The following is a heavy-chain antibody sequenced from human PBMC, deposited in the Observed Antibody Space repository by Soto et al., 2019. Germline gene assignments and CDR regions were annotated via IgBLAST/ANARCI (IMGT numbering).Heavy chain of an antibody. V-gene: IGHV3-30*04. D-gene: IGHD1-26*01. Sequence: GGSLRLSCAASGFTFSSYAMHWVRQAPGKGLEWLALISFDGRKKYYADSAKGRFTISRDNSMDTLFLQMNSLRSDDTAFYFCARDRSTVWGRGVLVTVSS. CDR3: ARDRSTV. CDR1: GFTFSSYA. J-gene: IGHJ4*02. CDR2: ISFDGRKK.